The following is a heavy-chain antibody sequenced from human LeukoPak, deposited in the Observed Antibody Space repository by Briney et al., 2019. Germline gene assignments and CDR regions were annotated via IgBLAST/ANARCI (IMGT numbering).Heavy chain of an antibody. CDR3: ARSVERSAYYDSHY. D-gene: IGHD3-3*01. J-gene: IGHJ4*02. CDR1: GGFISSGDYY. Sequence: SETLSLTCTVSGGFISSGDYYLTWIRQPPGKGLEWIVFISYSDGTYYNPSLKSRLTISLDTSKNQFSLNLSSATAADTAVYYCARSVERSAYYDSHYWGQGTLVSVSS. V-gene: IGHV4-30-4*01. CDR2: ISYSDGT.